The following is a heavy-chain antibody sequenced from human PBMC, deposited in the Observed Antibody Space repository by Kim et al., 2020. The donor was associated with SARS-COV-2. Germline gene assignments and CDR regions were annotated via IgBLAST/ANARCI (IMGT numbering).Heavy chain of an antibody. CDR2: INHSGST. Sequence: SETLSLTCAVYGGSFSGYYWSWIRQPPGKGLEWIGEINHSGSTNYNPSLKSRVTISVDTSKNQFSLKLSSVTAADTAVYYCARGSSNWGLSDYWGQGTLVTVAS. CDR3: ARGSSNWGLSDY. J-gene: IGHJ4*02. D-gene: IGHD7-27*01. V-gene: IGHV4-34*01. CDR1: GGSFSGYY.